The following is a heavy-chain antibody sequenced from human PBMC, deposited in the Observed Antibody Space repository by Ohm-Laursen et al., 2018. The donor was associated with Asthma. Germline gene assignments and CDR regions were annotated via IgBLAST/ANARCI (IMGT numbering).Heavy chain of an antibody. CDR2: ISYDGSNK. V-gene: IGHV3-30*18. CDR3: AKDQGTSRIAVAGTGFDY. Sequence: SLRLSCSASGFTFSSYGMHWVRQAPGKGLEWVAGISYDGSNKYYADSVKGRFTISRDNSKNTLYLQMNSLRAEDTAVYYCAKDQGTSRIAVAGTGFDYWGQGTLVTVSS. CDR1: GFTFSSYG. D-gene: IGHD6-19*01. J-gene: IGHJ4*02.